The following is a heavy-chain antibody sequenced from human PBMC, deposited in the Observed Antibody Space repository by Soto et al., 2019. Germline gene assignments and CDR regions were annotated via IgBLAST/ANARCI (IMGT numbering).Heavy chain of an antibody. CDR2: ISAYNGNT. V-gene: IGHV1-18*01. J-gene: IGHJ6*02. CDR3: ARDLEQYYYYGMDV. Sequence: ASVKVSCKASGYTFTGYGIGWVRQAPGQGLEWMGWISAYNGNTNYAQKLQGRVTMTTDTSTSTAYMELRSLRSDDTAVYYCARDLEQYYYYGMDVWGQGTTVTVSS. D-gene: IGHD6-13*01. CDR1: GYTFTGYG.